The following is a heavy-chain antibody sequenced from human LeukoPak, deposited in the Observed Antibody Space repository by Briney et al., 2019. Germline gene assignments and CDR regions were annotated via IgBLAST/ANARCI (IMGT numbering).Heavy chain of an antibody. CDR1: AFTFGNYW. V-gene: IGHV3-74*03. CDR3: ARGGFALNVPVVGLNWFDP. D-gene: IGHD2-2*01. J-gene: IGHJ5*02. CDR2: INSDGSST. Sequence: GGSLRLSCAAPAFTFGNYWMHWVRQAPGKGLVWVSRINSDGSSTTYAGSVKGRFTISRDNAKNTLYLQMNSLRAEDTAVYYCARGGFALNVPVVGLNWFDPWGQGTLVTVSS.